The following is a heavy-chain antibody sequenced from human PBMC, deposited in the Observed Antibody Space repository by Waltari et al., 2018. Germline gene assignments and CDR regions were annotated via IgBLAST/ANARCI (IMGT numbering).Heavy chain of an antibody. CDR2: IYPYHGNP. CDR3: ARDDVDSSNFGGF. CDR1: GYIFSNYG. Sequence: QLVQSGADVKKPGASVKVSCKASGYIFSNYGITWVRKAPGQGLEWMGWIYPYHGNPKYQQTLQGIVTLTTYTSTTTAYMEIRSLTSDDTAIYYCARDDVDSSNFGGFWGQGTLVTVSS. J-gene: IGHJ4*02. V-gene: IGHV1-18*01. D-gene: IGHD6-13*01.